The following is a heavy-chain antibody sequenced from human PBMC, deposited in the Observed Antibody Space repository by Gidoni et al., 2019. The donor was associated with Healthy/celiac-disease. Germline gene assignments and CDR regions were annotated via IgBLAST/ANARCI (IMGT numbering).Heavy chain of an antibody. J-gene: IGHJ3*02. CDR2: ISSSSSYT. V-gene: IGHV3-11*05. CDR3: ARGYIAVAGPWAAFDI. D-gene: IGHD6-19*01. Sequence: QVQLVESGGGLVKPGGSLRLSCAASGFTFIDSYMSWIRKAPGKGLEWFSLISSSSSYTNYADSVKGRFTISRDNAKNSLYLQMNSLRAEDTAVYYCARGYIAVAGPWAAFDIWGQGTMVTVSS. CDR1: GFTFIDSY.